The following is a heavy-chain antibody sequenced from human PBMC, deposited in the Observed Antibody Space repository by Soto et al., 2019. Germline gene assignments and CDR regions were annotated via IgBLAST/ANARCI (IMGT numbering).Heavy chain of an antibody. CDR1: GGTFSSYA. Sequence: SVKVSCKASGGTFSSYAICWVRPAHGQGLEWMGGIIPIFGTANYAQKFQGRVTITADESTSTAYMELSSLRSEDTAVYYCARDGPRDFDWLYAYWGQGTRVTVS. J-gene: IGHJ4*02. D-gene: IGHD3-9*01. V-gene: IGHV1-69*01. CDR2: IIPIFGTA. CDR3: ARDGPRDFDWLYAY.